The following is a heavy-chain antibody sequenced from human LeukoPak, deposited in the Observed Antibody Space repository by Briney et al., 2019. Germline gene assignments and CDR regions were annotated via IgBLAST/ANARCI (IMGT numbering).Heavy chain of an antibody. D-gene: IGHD4-23*01. Sequence: GGSLRLSCAASGFMFSTYAMSWVRQAPGKGLEWVSAISGSGGSTYYADSVKGRFTISRDSSKNTLYLQMNSLRAEDTAVYYCATVSGVKMRYNFDYWGQGTLVTVSS. CDR2: ISGSGGST. CDR3: ATVSGVKMRYNFDY. CDR1: GFMFSTYA. V-gene: IGHV3-23*01. J-gene: IGHJ4*02.